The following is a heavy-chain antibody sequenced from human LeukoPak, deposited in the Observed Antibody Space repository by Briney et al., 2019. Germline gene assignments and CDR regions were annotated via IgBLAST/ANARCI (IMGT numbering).Heavy chain of an antibody. J-gene: IGHJ4*02. CDR3: ARDPGAYIDY. V-gene: IGHV3-21*01. CDR2: ISSSSSYI. D-gene: IGHD1-14*01. CDR1: GFTFSSYS. Sequence: PGGSLRLSCAASGFTFSSYSMNWVRQAPGKGLEWVSSISSSSSYIYYADSVKGRFTISRDNAKNSLYLQMNSLRAEDTAVHYCARDPGAYIDYWGQGTLVTVSS.